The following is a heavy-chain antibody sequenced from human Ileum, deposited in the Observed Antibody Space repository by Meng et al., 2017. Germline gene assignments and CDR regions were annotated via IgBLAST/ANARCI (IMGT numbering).Heavy chain of an antibody. J-gene: IGHJ4*02. CDR2: ISGSGSTP. CDR1: GFTFSSYA. CDR3: TTRIPVTEIPYQFEF. D-gene: IGHD2-21*02. V-gene: IGHV3-23*01. Sequence: GESLKISCEASGFTFSSYAMSWVRQAPGKGLDWVSTISGSGSTPHYADSVKGRVTISRDNSKNMVYLQINSLRAEDTAIYYCTTRIPVTEIPYQFEFWGQGTLVTVSS.